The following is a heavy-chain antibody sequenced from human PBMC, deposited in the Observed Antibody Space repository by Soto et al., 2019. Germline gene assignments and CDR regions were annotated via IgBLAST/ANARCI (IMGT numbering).Heavy chain of an antibody. Sequence: QVQLVQSGAEVKKPGSSVKVSCKASGGTFSSYAISWVRQAPGQGLEWMGGIIPIFGTANYAQKFQGRVKITAEESTSTGYMELSSMRSEYRAVYYCANSVRCYGMDAWGQGTTVTVSS. D-gene: IGHD3-10*01. CDR1: GGTFSSYA. CDR3: ANSVRCYGMDA. J-gene: IGHJ6*02. CDR2: IIPIFGTA. V-gene: IGHV1-69*01.